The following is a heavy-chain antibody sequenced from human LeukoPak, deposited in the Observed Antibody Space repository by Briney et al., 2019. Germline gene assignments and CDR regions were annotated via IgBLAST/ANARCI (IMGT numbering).Heavy chain of an antibody. CDR1: GFTFSTFA. D-gene: IGHD2-8*02. J-gene: IGHJ4*02. Sequence: GGTLRLSCAASGFTFSTFAMIWVRQPPGKGLEWVSSIFPSGGEIHYADSVRGRFTISRDNSKSTLSLQMNSLRAEDTAIYYCATYRQVLLPFESWGQGTLVTVSS. CDR3: ATYRQVLLPFES. V-gene: IGHV3-23*01. CDR2: IFPSGGEI.